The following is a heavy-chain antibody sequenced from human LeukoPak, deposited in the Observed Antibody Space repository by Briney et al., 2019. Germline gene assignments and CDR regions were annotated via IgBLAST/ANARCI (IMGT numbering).Heavy chain of an antibody. Sequence: SETLSLTCAVSGVSISSFYWSWIRQPPGKGLQWIGYVFHTGDTNYNPSLKGRVTMSLDTSKDQVSLRLMSVTAADTAVYFCARHPFATPFDHWGRGTLVTVSS. CDR3: ARHPFATPFDH. D-gene: IGHD2-15*01. CDR1: GVSISSFY. CDR2: VFHTGDT. J-gene: IGHJ4*02. V-gene: IGHV4-59*08.